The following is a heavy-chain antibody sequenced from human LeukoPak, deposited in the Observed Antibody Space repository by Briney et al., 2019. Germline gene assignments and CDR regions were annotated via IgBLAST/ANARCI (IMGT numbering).Heavy chain of an antibody. CDR3: ARAGSIVVPAAIKYYYYGMDV. Sequence: SETLSLTCTVSGGSISSYYWSWIRQPPGKGLEWIGYIYYSGSTNYNPSLKSRVTISVDTSKNQFSLKLSSVTAADTAVYYCARAGSIVVPAAIKYYYYGMDVWGQGTTVTASS. D-gene: IGHD2-2*01. J-gene: IGHJ6*02. V-gene: IGHV4-59*01. CDR1: GGSISSYY. CDR2: IYYSGST.